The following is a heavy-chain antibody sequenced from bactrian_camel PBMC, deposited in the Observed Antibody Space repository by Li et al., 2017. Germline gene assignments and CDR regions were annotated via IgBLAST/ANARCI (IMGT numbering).Heavy chain of an antibody. CDR2: IDTGDGST. Sequence: VQLVESGGGSALAGGSVRLSCAASGYTFNTYSWFRQAPGQEREGVAAIDTGDGSTYYLNSVEGRFTISRDNAKNTVYLQVNSLKPEDTAVYYCASTSRFNRVTLLVPGRCSAYGSYYWGQGTQVTVS. CDR3: ASTSRFNRVTLLVPGRCSAYGSYY. V-gene: IGHV3S40*01. D-gene: IGHD1*01. J-gene: IGHJ4*01. CDR1: GYTFNTY.